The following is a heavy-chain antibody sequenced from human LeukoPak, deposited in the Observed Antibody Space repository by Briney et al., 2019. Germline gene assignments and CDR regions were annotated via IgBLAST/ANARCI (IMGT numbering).Heavy chain of an antibody. CDR3: AKQSLYDSSGHCHY. D-gene: IGHD3-22*01. CDR2: ITGSGGYT. J-gene: IGHJ4*02. V-gene: IGHV3-23*01. CDR1: GFTFSSYS. Sequence: GGSLRLSCAASGFTFSSYSMTWVRQAPGKGLEWVSTITGSGGYTYYADSVKGRFTISRDNSKNTLFLRMNSLRAEDTAVYFCAKQSLYDSSGHCHYWGQGSFVTVSS.